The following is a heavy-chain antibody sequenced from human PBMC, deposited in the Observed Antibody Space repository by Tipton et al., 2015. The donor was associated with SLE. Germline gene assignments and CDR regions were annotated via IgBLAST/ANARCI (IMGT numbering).Heavy chain of an antibody. CDR1: GGSISSSGYY. V-gene: IGHV4-39*01. D-gene: IGHD2-15*01. CDR2: MYYSGST. CDR3: VRHPGPPRDILVVVLYYFDY. J-gene: IGHJ4*02. Sequence: LRLSCTVSGGSISSSGYYWGWIRQSPGKGLEWIGSMYYSGSTYYNPSLKTRVTISVDTSKNQFSLKLSSVTAADTAVYYCVRHPGPPRDILVVVLYYFDYWGQGTLVPVSS.